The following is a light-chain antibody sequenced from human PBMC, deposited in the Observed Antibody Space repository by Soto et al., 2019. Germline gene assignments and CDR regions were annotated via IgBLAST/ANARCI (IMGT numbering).Light chain of an antibody. Sequence: DIQMTQSPSTLSASLGDRVTITCRASQSINSWLAWYQQKPGKAPKLLIYDASNLESGVPSRFSGSGSGTEFTLTISSLQPDDFATYYCQQYNNYCTFGQGTKVDIK. V-gene: IGKV1-5*01. J-gene: IGKJ2*02. CDR3: QQYNNYCT. CDR1: QSINSW. CDR2: DAS.